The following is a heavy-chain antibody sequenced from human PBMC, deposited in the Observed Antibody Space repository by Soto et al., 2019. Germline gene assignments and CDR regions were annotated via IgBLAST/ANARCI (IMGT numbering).Heavy chain of an antibody. CDR2: IVVGSGNT. D-gene: IGHD1-26*01. J-gene: IGHJ4*02. V-gene: IGHV1-58*01. Sequence: QMQLVQSGPEVKKPGTSVKVSCKASGFTFTSSAVQWVRQARGQRLEWIGWIVVGSGNTNYAQKFQERVTITRDMSKSPAYRELSRLRSEDTAVYYWAAYSIPVSALSYWGQGTLVPVSS. CDR3: AAYSIPVSALSY. CDR1: GFTFTSSA.